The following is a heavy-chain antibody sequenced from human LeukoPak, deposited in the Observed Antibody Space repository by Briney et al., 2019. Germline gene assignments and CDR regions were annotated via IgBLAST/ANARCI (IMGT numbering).Heavy chain of an antibody. V-gene: IGHV4-39*05. CDR3: AVYCSSTSCYARRAFDI. CDR2: IYYSGST. CDR1: GGSISSSGYY. Sequence: PSETPSLTCTVSGGSISSSGYYWGWIRQPPGKGLEWIGSIYYSGSTYYNPSLKSRVTISEDTSKNQFSLKLSSVTAADTAVYYCAVYCSSTSCYARRAFDIWGQGTTVTVSS. D-gene: IGHD2-2*01. J-gene: IGHJ3*02.